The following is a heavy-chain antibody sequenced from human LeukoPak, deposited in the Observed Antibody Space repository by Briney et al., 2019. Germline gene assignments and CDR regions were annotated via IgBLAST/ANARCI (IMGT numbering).Heavy chain of an antibody. J-gene: IGHJ4*02. CDR1: GYTFTSYT. Sequence: ASVKVSCKASGYTFTSYTMNWVRQAPGQGLEWMGWINTNTGNPTYAQGFTGRFVFSLDTSVSTAYLQISSLKAEDTAVYYCARFPRGSGSYPTDYWGQGTLVTVSS. D-gene: IGHD1-26*01. CDR3: ARFPRGSGSYPTDY. V-gene: IGHV7-4-1*02. CDR2: INTNTGNP.